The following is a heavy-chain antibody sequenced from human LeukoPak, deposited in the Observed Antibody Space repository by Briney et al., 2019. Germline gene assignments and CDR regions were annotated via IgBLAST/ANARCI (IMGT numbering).Heavy chain of an antibody. J-gene: IGHJ4*02. Sequence: KTGGSLRLSCAASGFTFISYSINWVRQAPGKGLEWVSPISTNSHYIYYADSVKGRFTISRDNAKNSLYLQMHSLRAEDTAVYYCARGYYFDYWGQGTQVTVSS. CDR1: GFTFISYS. V-gene: IGHV3-21*01. CDR3: ARGYYFDY. CDR2: ISTNSHYI.